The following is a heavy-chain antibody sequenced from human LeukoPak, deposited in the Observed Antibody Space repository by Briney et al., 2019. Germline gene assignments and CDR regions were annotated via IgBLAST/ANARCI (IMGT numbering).Heavy chain of an antibody. Sequence: GGSLRLSCAASGFTFSSYGINWVRQAPRKGLEWVSSISSSGSYIYYADSVKGRFTISRDNARNSLYLQMNSLRAEDTAVYYCARVGPVRGVIDYWGQGTLVTVSS. CDR2: ISSSGSYI. J-gene: IGHJ4*02. V-gene: IGHV3-21*01. CDR1: GFTFSSYG. D-gene: IGHD3-10*01. CDR3: ARVGPVRGVIDY.